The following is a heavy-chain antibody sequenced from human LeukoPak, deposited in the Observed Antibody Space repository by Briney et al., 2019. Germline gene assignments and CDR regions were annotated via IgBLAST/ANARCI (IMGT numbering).Heavy chain of an antibody. CDR1: GFTFSTSW. J-gene: IGHJ4*02. D-gene: IGHD7-27*01. V-gene: IGHV3-74*03. CDR3: VRALLGSADY. Sequence: GGSLRLSCAASGFTFSTSWMPWVRQAPGKGLVWVSRMNSDGSTTTHADSVKGRFTISGDNAKNTLYLQMNSLRAEDTAVYYCVRALLGSADYWGQGTLVTVSS. CDR2: MNSDGSTT.